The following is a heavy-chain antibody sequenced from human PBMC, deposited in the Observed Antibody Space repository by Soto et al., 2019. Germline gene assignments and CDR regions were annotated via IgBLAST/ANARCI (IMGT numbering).Heavy chain of an antibody. V-gene: IGHV3-33*01. D-gene: IGHD3-10*01. J-gene: IGHJ6*02. CDR3: AREEIITMVRGANTDYYYYGMDV. Sequence: GGSLRLSCAASGFTFSSYGMHWVRQAPGKGLEWVAVIWYDGSNKYYADSVKGRFTISRDNSKNTLYLQMNSLRAEDTAVYYCAREEIITMVRGANTDYYYYGMDVWGQGTTVTVSS. CDR1: GFTFSSYG. CDR2: IWYDGSNK.